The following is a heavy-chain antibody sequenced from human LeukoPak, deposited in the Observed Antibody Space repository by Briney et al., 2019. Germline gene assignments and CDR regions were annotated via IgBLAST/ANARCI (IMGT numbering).Heavy chain of an antibody. D-gene: IGHD1-7*01. CDR2: IADSGSI. CDR1: GGSISGYY. CDR3: ARSLYNWNYGWFDR. V-gene: IGHV4-59*08. Sequence: SGTLSLTCTVSGGSISGYYWNWIRQPPGKGLEWIGYIADSGSIKSSPSLKSPIAISVDMSKNQVSLKLTHVTAADTAVYYCARSLYNWNYGWFDRWGQGSLVTVSS. J-gene: IGHJ5*02.